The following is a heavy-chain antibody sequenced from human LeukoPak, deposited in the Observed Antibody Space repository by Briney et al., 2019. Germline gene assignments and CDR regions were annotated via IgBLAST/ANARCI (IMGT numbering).Heavy chain of an antibody. D-gene: IGHD5-18*01. CDR2: IIPIFGTA. J-gene: IGHJ4*02. CDR1: GGTFSSYA. V-gene: IGHV1-69*05. Sequence: SVKVSCKASGGTFSSYAISWVRQAPGQGLEWMGGIIPIFGTANYAQKFQGRVTITTDESTSTAYMELSSLRSEDTAVYYCARGGYSYGYSDFDYWGQGTLVTVSS. CDR3: ARGGYSYGYSDFDY.